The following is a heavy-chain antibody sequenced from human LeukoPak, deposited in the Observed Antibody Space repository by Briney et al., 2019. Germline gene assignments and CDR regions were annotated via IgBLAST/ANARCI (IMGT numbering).Heavy chain of an antibody. V-gene: IGHV3-15*01. CDR3: TADTPAAHPQIGY. CDR2: IKSENAGGTT. D-gene: IGHD2-15*01. Sequence: GGSLRLSCRTSGFTFRDAWMTWVRQAPGRGLEWVGRIKSENAGGTTGYAASVKGRFTISRDDSKNTLSLQMNSLKIEDTAVYYCTADTPAAHPQIGYWGQGTLVTVSS. J-gene: IGHJ4*02. CDR1: GFTFRDAW.